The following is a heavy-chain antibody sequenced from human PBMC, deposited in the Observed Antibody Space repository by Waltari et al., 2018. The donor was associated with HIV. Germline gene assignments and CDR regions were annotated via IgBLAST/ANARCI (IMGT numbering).Heavy chain of an antibody. V-gene: IGHV1-8*01. J-gene: IGHJ4*02. CDR2: MSINSGNA. Sequence: QAQLVQSGAEVGKPGASVKVSCKASGYNFATFDINWVRRAPGQGLEWMGWMSINSGNAGYGQRFKGRVTLTRDTSIDTAYMELHSLTPQDTAVYYCVTSRPGAVFGDFWGQGTPVMVSS. D-gene: IGHD3-3*01. CDR3: VTSRPGAVFGDF. CDR1: GYNFATFD.